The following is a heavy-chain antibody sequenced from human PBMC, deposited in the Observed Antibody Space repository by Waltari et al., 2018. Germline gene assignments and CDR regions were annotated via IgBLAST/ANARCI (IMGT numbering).Heavy chain of an antibody. V-gene: IGHV3-7*01. CDR2: TNEDGTAK. Sequence: EVQLVESGGGLVQPGGSLRLSCVASGFTFSSSWMSWVRQAPGKGLGGVANTNEDGTAKHYVDSVKGRFTISRDNAKNSLYLQMSDLRAEDTAVYYCARHWNWAWDYWGQGTLVTVSS. D-gene: IGHD1-7*01. CDR3: ARHWNWAWDY. CDR1: GFTFSSSW. J-gene: IGHJ4*02.